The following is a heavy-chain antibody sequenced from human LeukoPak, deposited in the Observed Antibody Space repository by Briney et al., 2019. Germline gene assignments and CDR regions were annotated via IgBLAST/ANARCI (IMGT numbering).Heavy chain of an antibody. CDR2: ISSSSSYI. V-gene: IGHV3-21*01. Sequence: GGSLRLSCAASGFTFSSYSMNWVRQAPGNGLEWVSSISSSSSYIYYADSVKGRFTISRDNAKNSLYLQMNSLRAEDTAVYYCARDTHSYGYSDYWGQGTLVTVSS. D-gene: IGHD5-18*01. CDR1: GFTFSSYS. J-gene: IGHJ4*02. CDR3: ARDTHSYGYSDY.